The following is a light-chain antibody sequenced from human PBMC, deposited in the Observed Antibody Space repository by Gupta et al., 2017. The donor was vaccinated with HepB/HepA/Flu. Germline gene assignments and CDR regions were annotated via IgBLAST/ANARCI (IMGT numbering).Light chain of an antibody. CDR3: HQRSNWPIT. Sequence: EIVLTQSPATLSWSPGERATLSCRASQSVSSYLAWYQQKPGQAPRLLIYDASNRAPGIPARFSGSGSGTAFTLTIISREPEDFAVYYCHQRSNWPITFGGGTKVEIK. V-gene: IGKV3-11*01. CDR2: DAS. CDR1: QSVSSY. J-gene: IGKJ4*01.